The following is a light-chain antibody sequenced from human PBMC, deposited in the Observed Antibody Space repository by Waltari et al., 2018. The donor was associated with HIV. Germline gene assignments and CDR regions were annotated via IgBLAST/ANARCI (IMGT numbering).Light chain of an antibody. V-gene: IGLV1-47*01. CDR2: WDN. Sequence: QSVLTQPPSASGTPGQRVTIYCSGSNSNIGINYVYWDQQLPGTAPKLLIYWDNQRPSGVPGRFSGSKSGTSASLAISGLRSEDEADYYCAAWDDSLSGRVFGGGTNLTVL. CDR3: AAWDDSLSGRV. CDR1: NSNIGINY. J-gene: IGLJ3*02.